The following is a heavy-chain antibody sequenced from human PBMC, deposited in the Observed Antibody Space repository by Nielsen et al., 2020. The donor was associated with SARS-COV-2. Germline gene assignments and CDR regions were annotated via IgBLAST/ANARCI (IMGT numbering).Heavy chain of an antibody. Sequence: SVKVSCKASGFTFTSSAVQWVRQARGQRLEWIGWIVVGSGNTNYAQKLQERVTITRDMSTSTAYMELSSLRSEDTAVYYCAAGLIHYYYYYYMDVWGKGTTVTVSS. V-gene: IGHV1-58*01. CDR2: IVVGSGNT. D-gene: IGHD2-8*01. J-gene: IGHJ6*03. CDR1: GFTFTSSA. CDR3: AAGLIHYYYYYYMDV.